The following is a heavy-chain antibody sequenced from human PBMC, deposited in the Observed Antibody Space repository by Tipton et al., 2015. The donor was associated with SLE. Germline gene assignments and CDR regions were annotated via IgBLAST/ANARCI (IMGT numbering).Heavy chain of an antibody. CDR1: GGSFSDYS. Sequence: TLSLTCAVYGGSFSDYSWSWFRQPPGKGLEWIGEINHSGSTDYNPSLKSRVTISVDTSKNQFSLKLSSVTAADTAVYYCARGGNPEFDYWGQGTLVTVSS. CDR2: INHSGST. V-gene: IGHV4-34*01. J-gene: IGHJ4*02. CDR3: ARGGNPEFDY. D-gene: IGHD4-23*01.